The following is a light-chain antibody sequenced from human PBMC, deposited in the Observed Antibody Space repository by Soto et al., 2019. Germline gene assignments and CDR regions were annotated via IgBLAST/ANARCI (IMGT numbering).Light chain of an antibody. Sequence: EIGLTQSAGTLSSSPGEKATLSCGASQSGDSNYLAWYQQKPGQTPRLIIYGESRRADGIPHRFSGSGFGTDLTLTISKVEPEDFEVYYCQQYGTPRSVTFGQGTRLEIK. J-gene: IGKJ5*01. CDR1: QSGDSNY. V-gene: IGKV3-20*01. CDR2: GES. CDR3: QQYGTPRSVT.